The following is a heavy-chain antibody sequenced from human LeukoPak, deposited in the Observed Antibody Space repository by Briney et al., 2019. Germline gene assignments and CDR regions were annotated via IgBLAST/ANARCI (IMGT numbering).Heavy chain of an antibody. CDR1: GFTFSSYA. D-gene: IGHD1-26*01. V-gene: IGHV3-30-3*01. Sequence: LRLSCAASGFTFSSYAMHWVRQAPGKGLEWVAVISYDGSNKYYADSVKGRFTISRDNSKNTLYLQMNSLRAEDTAVYYCAAEWELHLFDYWGQGTLVTVSS. CDR3: AAEWELHLFDY. CDR2: ISYDGSNK. J-gene: IGHJ4*02.